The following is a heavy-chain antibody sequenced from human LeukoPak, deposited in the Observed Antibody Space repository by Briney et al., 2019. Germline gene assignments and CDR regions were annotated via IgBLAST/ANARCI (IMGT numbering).Heavy chain of an antibody. CDR2: IYPGDSDT. J-gene: IGHJ4*02. V-gene: IGHV5-51*01. Sequence: GESLNISCKGSGYSFTSYWIGWVRQMPGKGLEWMGIIYPGDSDTRYRPSFQGQVTISADKSISTAYLQWSSLEASDTAMYYCARSSPHCSSTSCPFDYWGQGTLVTVSS. CDR1: GYSFTSYW. CDR3: ARSSPHCSSTSCPFDY. D-gene: IGHD2-2*01.